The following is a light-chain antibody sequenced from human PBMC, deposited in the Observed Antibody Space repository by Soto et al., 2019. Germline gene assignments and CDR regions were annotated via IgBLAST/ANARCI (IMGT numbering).Light chain of an antibody. CDR1: ESVSSSY. J-gene: IGKJ1*01. CDR2: GAS. V-gene: IGKV3-20*01. CDR3: QQYGSSPWT. Sequence: EIVLTQSPGTLSWSPGARATLSCRASESVSSSYLAWYQQNPGQAPRLLIYGASSRATGIPDRFSGSGSGTDFTLTIRRLEPEDFAVYYCQQYGSSPWTFGQGTKVDIK.